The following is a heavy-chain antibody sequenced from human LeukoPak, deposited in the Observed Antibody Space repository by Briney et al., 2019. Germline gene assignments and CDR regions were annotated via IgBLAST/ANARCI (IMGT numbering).Heavy chain of an antibody. J-gene: IGHJ4*02. D-gene: IGHD2-15*01. CDR3: AREDIVVVVAATPFDY. V-gene: IGHV3-30-3*01. CDR1: GFTFSSYA. Sequence: GGSLRLSCAASGFTFSSYAMHWVRQAPGKGLEWVAVISYDGSNKYYADSVKGRFTISRDNSKNTLYLQMNSLRAEDTAVYYCAREDIVVVVAATPFDYWGQGTLVTVSS. CDR2: ISYDGSNK.